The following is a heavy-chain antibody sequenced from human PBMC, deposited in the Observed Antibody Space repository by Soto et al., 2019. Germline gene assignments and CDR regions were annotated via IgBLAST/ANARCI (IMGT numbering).Heavy chain of an antibody. CDR1: GFTVSSNY. Sequence: EVQLVESGGGLIQPGGSLRLSCAASGFTVSSNYMTWVRQAPGKGLEWVSLIYADGRTYYADSVKGRFTISRDNSKNTLYLQMNSLRTEDTAMYYCARERHTTGYILAYWGQGTLVTVSS. V-gene: IGHV3-53*01. CDR3: ARERHTTGYILAY. J-gene: IGHJ4*02. CDR2: IYADGRT. D-gene: IGHD3-9*01.